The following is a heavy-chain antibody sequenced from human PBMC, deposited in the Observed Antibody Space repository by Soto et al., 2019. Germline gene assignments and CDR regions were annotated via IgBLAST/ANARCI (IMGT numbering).Heavy chain of an antibody. J-gene: IGHJ5*02. CDR3: ARELGYCSGGSCSNWFDP. CDR2: IYHSGST. D-gene: IGHD2-15*01. CDR1: GGSISSSNW. Sequence: PSETLSLTCAVSGGSISSSNWWSWVRQPPGKGLEWIGEIYHSGSTNYNPSLKSRVTISVDKSKNQFSLKLSSVTAADTAVYYCARELGYCSGGSCSNWFDPWGQGTLVTVSS. V-gene: IGHV4-4*02.